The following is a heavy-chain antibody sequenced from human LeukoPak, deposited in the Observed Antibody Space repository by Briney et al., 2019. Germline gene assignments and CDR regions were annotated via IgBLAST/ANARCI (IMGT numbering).Heavy chain of an antibody. CDR2: IKQDGNGG. CDR3: ARDGTRNYYVYDN. D-gene: IGHD3-10*02. V-gene: IGHV3-7*04. J-gene: IGHJ4*02. Sequence: PGGSLRLSCAASGFTFGSYWMSWVRQAPGKGLEWVANIKQDGNGGYYVDSVKGRFTISRDNAKDSLYLQMNSLRVEDTAVYYCARDGTRNYYVYDNWGQGTLVTVSS. CDR1: GFTFGSYW.